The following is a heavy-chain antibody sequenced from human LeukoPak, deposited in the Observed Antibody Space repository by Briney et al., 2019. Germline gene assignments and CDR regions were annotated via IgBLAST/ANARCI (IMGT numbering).Heavy chain of an antibody. CDR3: ARVVAAAGTRASDY. D-gene: IGHD6-13*01. CDR1: GFTVSSNY. Sequence: PGGSLRLSCAASGFTVSSNYMSWVRQAPGKGLEWVSVIYSGGSTYYADSVKGRFTISRDNSKNTLYLQMNSLRAEDTAVYYCARVVAAAGTRASDYWGQGTLVTVSS. V-gene: IGHV3-53*01. J-gene: IGHJ4*02. CDR2: IYSGGST.